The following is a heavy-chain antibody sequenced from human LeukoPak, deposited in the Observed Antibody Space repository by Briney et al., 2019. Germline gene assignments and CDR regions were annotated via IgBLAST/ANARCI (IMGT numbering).Heavy chain of an antibody. Sequence: GASVKVSCKASGYTFTSYGISWVRQAPGRGLEWMGWISAYNDNTNYAQRLQGRVTMTTDTSTSTAYMELRSLRSDDTAVYYCARVHYDILTGYSYFDYWGQGTLVTVSS. CDR1: GYTFTSYG. J-gene: IGHJ4*02. CDR3: ARVHYDILTGYSYFDY. CDR2: ISAYNDNT. D-gene: IGHD3-9*01. V-gene: IGHV1-18*01.